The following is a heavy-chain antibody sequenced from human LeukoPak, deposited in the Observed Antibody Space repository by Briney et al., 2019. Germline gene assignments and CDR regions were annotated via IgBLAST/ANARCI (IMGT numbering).Heavy chain of an antibody. CDR2: IKQDGSEK. V-gene: IGHV3-7*03. CDR3: AKSPDWAYYYYYGMDV. CDR1: GFTFSSYW. J-gene: IGHJ6*02. D-gene: IGHD3/OR15-3a*01. Sequence: PGGSLRLSCAASGFTFSSYWMSWVRQAPGKGLEWVANIKQDGSEKYYVDSVKGRFTISRDNSKNTLYLQMNSLRAEDTAVYYCAKSPDWAYYYYYGMDVWGQGTTVTVSS.